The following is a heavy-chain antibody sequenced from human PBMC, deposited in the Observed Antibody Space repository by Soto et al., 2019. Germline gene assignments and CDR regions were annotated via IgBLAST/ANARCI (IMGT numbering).Heavy chain of an antibody. V-gene: IGHV3-30-3*01. D-gene: IGHD3-22*01. Sequence: QVQLVESGGGVVQPGRSLRLSCVASGFNFSNYAMHWVRQAPGKGLEWVAVISYDGTNKFDADSVKGRFTISRDNSKKTHYLQMDSLRPEDTAVYFCARSTPFTQYYDTTRPHPGAFDIWGRGTMVTVSS. CDR1: GFNFSNYA. CDR2: ISYDGTNK. J-gene: IGHJ3*02. CDR3: ARSTPFTQYYDTTRPHPGAFDI.